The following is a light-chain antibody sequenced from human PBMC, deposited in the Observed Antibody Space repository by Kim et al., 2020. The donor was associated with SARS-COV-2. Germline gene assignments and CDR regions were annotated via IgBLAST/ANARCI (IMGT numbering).Light chain of an antibody. CDR2: DAT. CDR1: QTINNK. J-gene: IGKJ1*01. CDR3: QQSNDWPPLT. V-gene: IGKV3-15*01. Sequence: YPGESATLSCRASQTINNKLVGYQQKPAQAPRLLIYDATTRATGVPARFIGSGSETDFTLPISSLQAEDVVVYYCQQSNDWPPLTFGQGTKVDIK.